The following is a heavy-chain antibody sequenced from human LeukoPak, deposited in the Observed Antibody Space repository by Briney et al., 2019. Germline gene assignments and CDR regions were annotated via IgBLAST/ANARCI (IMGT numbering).Heavy chain of an antibody. CDR3: AKDPPYYYDSSGYGGGAFDI. D-gene: IGHD3-22*01. V-gene: IGHV3-48*01. CDR2: ISSSGSTI. CDR1: GFSFSSYT. J-gene: IGHJ3*02. Sequence: GGSLRLSCAASGFSFSSYTMNWVRQAPGKGLEWVSHISSSGSTIYYADSVKGRFTISRDNSKNTVYLQMNSLRAEDTAVYYCAKDPPYYYDSSGYGGGAFDIWGQGTMVTVSS.